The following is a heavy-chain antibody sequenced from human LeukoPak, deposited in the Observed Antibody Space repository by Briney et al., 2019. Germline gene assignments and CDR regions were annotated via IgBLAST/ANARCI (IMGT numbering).Heavy chain of an antibody. J-gene: IGHJ4*02. Sequence: ASVKVSCKTSGYIFTNYDINWVRHAPGQGLEWMGWISPYNGDTKYAQKFQDRVTMSTDTSTSTTYMELRSLRSDDTAVYYCTRATGGLSDYWGQGTLVTVSS. CDR1: GYIFTNYD. CDR3: TRATGGLSDY. CDR2: ISPYNGDT. D-gene: IGHD1-1*01. V-gene: IGHV1-18*04.